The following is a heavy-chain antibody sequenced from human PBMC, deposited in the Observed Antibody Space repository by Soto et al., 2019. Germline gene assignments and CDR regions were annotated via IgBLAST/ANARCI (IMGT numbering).Heavy chain of an antibody. V-gene: IGHV4-30-2*01. CDR3: AREMSYYFDS. Sequence: QVQLQESGSGLVKPSQTLVLTCTVSGDSISRDGSSWSWLRQPPGKGLEWIGYIYHSGAPYYNPSLKSRVTTSVDKSKNQFSLSLASVTAADTAVYYCAREMSYYFDSWGHGTLVTDSS. J-gene: IGHJ4*01. CDR1: GDSISRDGSS. CDR2: IYHSGAP.